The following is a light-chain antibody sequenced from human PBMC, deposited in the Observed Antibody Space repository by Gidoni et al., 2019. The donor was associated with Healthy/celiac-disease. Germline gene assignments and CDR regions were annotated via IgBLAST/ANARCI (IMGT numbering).Light chain of an antibody. CDR1: QSVRSSY. CDR3: QQYGSSPRT. Sequence: EIVLTQSPGTLSLYPGERATLYCVARQSVRSSYLAWYPQNPGQAPRLLIYVASSRATGIPDRFSGSGSGTDFTLTISRLEPEDFAVYYCQQYGSSPRTFGQGTKVEIK. J-gene: IGKJ1*01. V-gene: IGKV3-20*01. CDR2: VAS.